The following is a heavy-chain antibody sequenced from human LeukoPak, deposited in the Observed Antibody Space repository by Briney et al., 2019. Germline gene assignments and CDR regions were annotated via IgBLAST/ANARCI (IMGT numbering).Heavy chain of an antibody. CDR2: IIPIFGTA. Sequence: SVKVSCKASGGTFSSYAISWERQAPGQGLEWMGGIIPIFGTANYAQKFQGRVTITTDESTSTAHMELSSLRSEDTAVYYCARDRVVLQIGNWFDPWGQGTLVTVSS. V-gene: IGHV1-69*05. CDR3: ARDRVVLQIGNWFDP. CDR1: GGTFSSYA. J-gene: IGHJ5*02. D-gene: IGHD2-8*01.